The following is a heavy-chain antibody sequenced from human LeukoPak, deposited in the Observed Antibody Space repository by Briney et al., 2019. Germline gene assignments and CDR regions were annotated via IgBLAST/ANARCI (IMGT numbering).Heavy chain of an antibody. V-gene: IGHV4-59*08. CDR2: IYYSGST. Sequence: PSETLSLTCTVSGGSISSYYWSWIRQSPGKELEWIGYIYYSGSTNYNPSLKSRVTISVDTSKNQFSLKLSSVTAADTAVYYCARTRYYYNSRSYGAPYYFDYWGQGTLVTVSS. CDR1: GGSISSYY. D-gene: IGHD3-10*01. J-gene: IGHJ4*02. CDR3: ARTRYYYNSRSYGAPYYFDY.